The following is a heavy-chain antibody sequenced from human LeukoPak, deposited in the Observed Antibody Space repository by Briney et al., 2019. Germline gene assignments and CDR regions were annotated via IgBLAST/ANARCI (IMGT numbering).Heavy chain of an antibody. CDR2: ISSSSSYI. V-gene: IGHV3-21*01. CDR1: GFTFSSDS. J-gene: IGHJ3*02. CDR3: AGDSSSWYDDAFDI. Sequence: GGSLRLSCAASGFTFSSDSMHWVRKAPGKGLEWVSSISSSSSYIYYADSVKGRFTISRDNAKNSLYLQMNSLRAEDTAVYYCAGDSSSWYDDAFDIWGQGTMVTVSS. D-gene: IGHD6-13*01.